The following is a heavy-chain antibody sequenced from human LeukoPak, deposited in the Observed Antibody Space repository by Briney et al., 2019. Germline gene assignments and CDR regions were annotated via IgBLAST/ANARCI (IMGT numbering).Heavy chain of an antibody. D-gene: IGHD6-13*01. CDR2: INAGNGNT. CDR1: GGTFSSYA. V-gene: IGHV1-3*01. Sequence: ASVKVSCKASGGTFSSYAISWVRQAPGQRLEWMGWINAGNGNTKYSQKFQGRVTITRDTSASTAYMELSSLRSEDTAVYYCASTVTGSSSWYTWGQGTLVTVSS. CDR3: ASTVTGSSSWYT. J-gene: IGHJ5*02.